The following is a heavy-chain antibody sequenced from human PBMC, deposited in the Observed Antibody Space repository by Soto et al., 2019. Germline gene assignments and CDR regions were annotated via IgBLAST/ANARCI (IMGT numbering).Heavy chain of an antibody. CDR2: IRNKANYYTT. CDR1: DFTFSDQY. V-gene: IGHV3-72*01. D-gene: IGHD4-4*01. CDR3: ARGGNPDDSKYRSGMDV. Sequence: WGSLRICCASSDFTFSDQYMYWVRQAPGKGLDWIGRIRNKANYYTTEYAASVKGRFTISRDDSKNSQYLQMSSLKTEDTAVYYCARGGNPDDSKYRSGMDVWGQGTPVTVSS. J-gene: IGHJ6*01.